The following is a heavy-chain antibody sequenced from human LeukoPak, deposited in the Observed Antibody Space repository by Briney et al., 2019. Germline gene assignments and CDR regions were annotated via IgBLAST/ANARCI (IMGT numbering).Heavy chain of an antibody. CDR3: ARGGFSYSY. CDR2: IKEDGSEK. V-gene: IGHV3-7*05. J-gene: IGHJ4*02. CDR1: GITFSTYA. D-gene: IGHD5-18*01. Sequence: PGGSLRLSCAASGITFSTYAMSWVRQAPGKGLEWVANIKEDGSEKNYVDSVKGRFAISRDNAKNSLHLQMNSLRAEDTAVYYCARGGFSYSYWGQGTLVTVSS.